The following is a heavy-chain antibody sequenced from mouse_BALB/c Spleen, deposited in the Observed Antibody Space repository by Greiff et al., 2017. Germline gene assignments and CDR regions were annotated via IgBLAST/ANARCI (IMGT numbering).Heavy chain of an antibody. J-gene: IGHJ2*01. CDR2: ISTYYGDA. V-gene: IGHV1S137*01. D-gene: IGHD2-12*01. CDR3: ARETTRYYFDY. CDR1: GYTFTDYA. Sequence: QVQLQQSGAELVRPGVSVKISCKGSGYTFTDYAMHWVKQSHAKSLEWIGVISTYYGDASYNQKFKGKATMTVDKSSSTAYMELARLTSEDSAIYYCARETTRYYFDYWGQGTTLTVSS.